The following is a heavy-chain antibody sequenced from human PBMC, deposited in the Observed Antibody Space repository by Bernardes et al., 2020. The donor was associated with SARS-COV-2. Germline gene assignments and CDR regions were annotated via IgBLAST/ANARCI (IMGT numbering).Heavy chain of an antibody. D-gene: IGHD3-3*01. CDR3: ARDSRFLEWLSPDDAFDI. V-gene: IGHV1-18*04. CDR2: ISAYNGNT. Sequence: ASVKVSCKASGYTFTSYVIIWVRQAPGQGLEWMGWISAYNGNTNYAQKLQGRVTMTTDTSTSTAYMELRSLRSDDTAVYYCARDSRFLEWLSPDDAFDIWGQGTMVTVSS. CDR1: GYTFTSYV. J-gene: IGHJ3*02.